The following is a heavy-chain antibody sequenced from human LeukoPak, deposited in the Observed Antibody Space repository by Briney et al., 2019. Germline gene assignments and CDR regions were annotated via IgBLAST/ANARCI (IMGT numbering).Heavy chain of an antibody. J-gene: IGHJ2*01. CDR1: GFTFSSYA. Sequence: GGSLRLSCAASGFTFSSYAMSWVRQAPGKGLEWVSAISGSGGSTYYADSVKGRFTISRDNSKNTLYLQMNSLRAEDTAVYYCAKGEGYSYGLGWYFDLWGRGTLVTVSS. D-gene: IGHD5-18*01. V-gene: IGHV3-23*01. CDR3: AKGEGYSYGLGWYFDL. CDR2: ISGSGGST.